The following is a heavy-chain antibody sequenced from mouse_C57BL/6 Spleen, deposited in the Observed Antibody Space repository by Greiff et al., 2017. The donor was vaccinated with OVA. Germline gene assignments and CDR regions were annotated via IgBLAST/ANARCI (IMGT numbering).Heavy chain of an antibody. D-gene: IGHD2-5*01. J-gene: IGHJ2*01. CDR2: INPNNGGT. CDR3: AREAYYSNYGGYFDY. CDR1: GYTFTDYY. V-gene: IGHV1-26*01. Sequence: EVQLQQSGPELVKPGASVKISCKASGYTFTDYYMNWVKQSHGKSLEWIGDINPNNGGTSYNQKFKGKATLTVDKSSSTAYMELRSLTSEDSAVYYCAREAYYSNYGGYFDYWGQGTTLTVSS.